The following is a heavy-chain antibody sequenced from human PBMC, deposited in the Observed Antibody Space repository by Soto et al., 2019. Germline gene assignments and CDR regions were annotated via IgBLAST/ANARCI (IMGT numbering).Heavy chain of an antibody. Sequence: PGGSLRQSVAAAGCTYSGDSLIWVRQAPGKGLEWVSSISSSSSYIHYADSVKGRFTISRDNAKKSLYLQMNSLRAEDTAVYYCARESGYGAHLFDNWGEGTLVTVSS. CDR1: GCTYSGDS. V-gene: IGHV3-21*01. J-gene: IGHJ4*02. CDR3: ARESGYGAHLFDN. D-gene: IGHD4-17*01. CDR2: ISSSSSYI.